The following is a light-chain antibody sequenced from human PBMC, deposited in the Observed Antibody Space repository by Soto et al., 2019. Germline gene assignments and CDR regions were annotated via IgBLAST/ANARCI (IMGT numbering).Light chain of an antibody. CDR1: SSDVGGYNY. Sequence: QSVLTQPRSVSGSPGQSVTISCTGTSSDVGGYNYVSWYLQHPGKAPKVMIYDVSKRPSGVPDRFSGCKSGNTASLTISGLQSEDEADYYCCSFAGNYIYVFGTGTKVTVL. CDR3: CSFAGNYIYV. J-gene: IGLJ1*01. V-gene: IGLV2-11*01. CDR2: DVS.